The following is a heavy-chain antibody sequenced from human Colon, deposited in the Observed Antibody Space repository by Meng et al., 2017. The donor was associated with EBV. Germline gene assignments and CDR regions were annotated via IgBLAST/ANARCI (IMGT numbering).Heavy chain of an antibody. D-gene: IGHD4-17*01. J-gene: IGHJ5*02. Sequence: QVQLQDSGPGLVQPSQTLSLTCTVSGGSISSGDYYWSWIRQPPGKGLEWIGYIYYSGSTYSNASLKSRVTISIDRSKNQFSLKLSSVTAADTAVYYCARDRKHYGERGWFDPWGQGTLVTVSS. CDR2: IYYSGST. CDR1: GGSISSGDYY. V-gene: IGHV4-30-4*01. CDR3: ARDRKHYGERGWFDP.